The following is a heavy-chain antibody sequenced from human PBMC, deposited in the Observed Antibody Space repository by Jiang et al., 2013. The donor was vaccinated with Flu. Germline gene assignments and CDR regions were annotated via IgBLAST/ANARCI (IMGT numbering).Heavy chain of an antibody. V-gene: IGHV1-46*01. CDR2: INPSGGST. J-gene: IGHJ6*03. CDR3: ARGRMGSGSLDYYYYMDV. D-gene: IGHD3-10*01. Sequence: GPSVKVSCKASGYTFTSYYMHWVRQAPGQGLEWMGIINPSGGSTSYAQKFQGRVTMTRDTSTSTVYMELSSLRSEDTAVYYCARGRMGSGSLDYYYYMDVWGKGTTVTVSS. CDR1: GYTFTSYY.